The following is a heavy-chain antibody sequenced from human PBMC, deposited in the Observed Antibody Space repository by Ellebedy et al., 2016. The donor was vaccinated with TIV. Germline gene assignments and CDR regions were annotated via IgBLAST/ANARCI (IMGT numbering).Heavy chain of an antibody. D-gene: IGHD3-3*01. CDR2: IWYDGSSE. Sequence: PGGSLRLSCVASEFTFNSYGLHWVRQAPGKGLEWVAVIWYDGSSEDYAESVKGRFTISRDNSKNTLYLQMNSLRVEDTAVYYCARDPGIYDFWGGPDYYYGMDVWGQGTTVTVSS. CDR3: ARDPGIYDFWGGPDYYYGMDV. V-gene: IGHV3-33*01. CDR1: EFTFNSYG. J-gene: IGHJ6*02.